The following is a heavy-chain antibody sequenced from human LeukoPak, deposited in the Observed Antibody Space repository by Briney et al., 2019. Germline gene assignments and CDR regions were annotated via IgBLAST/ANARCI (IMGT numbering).Heavy chain of an antibody. D-gene: IGHD2-2*01. CDR3: AGAYCSSTSCSYYYGMDV. J-gene: IGHJ6*02. V-gene: IGHV1-46*01. CDR1: GYTFTSYY. CDR2: INPSGGST. Sequence: ASVKVSCKASGYTFTSYYMHWVRQAPGQGLEWMGIINPSGGSTSYAQKFQGRVTMTRDTSTSTVYMELSSLRSEDTAVYYCAGAYCSSTSCSYYYGMDVWGQGTTVTVSS.